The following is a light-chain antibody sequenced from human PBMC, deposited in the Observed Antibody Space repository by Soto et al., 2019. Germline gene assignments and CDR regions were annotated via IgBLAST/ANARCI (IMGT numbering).Light chain of an antibody. V-gene: IGLV3-21*02. CDR2: DDN. Sequence: SYELTQPPSVSVAPGQTARITCGGNNIGSKSVHWYQQKPGQAPVLVVYDDNVRPSGIPERFSGSDSGNTATLTISRVEAGDEADYYCQVWHSGVDWVFGGGTKLTVL. CDR1: NIGSKS. CDR3: QVWHSGVDWV. J-gene: IGLJ2*01.